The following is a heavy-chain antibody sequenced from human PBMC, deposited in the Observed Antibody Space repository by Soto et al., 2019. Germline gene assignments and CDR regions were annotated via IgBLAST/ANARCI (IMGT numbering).Heavy chain of an antibody. V-gene: IGHV3-23*01. CDR2: ISSGGGST. Sequence: GGSLRLSCAASGFTFSSYAMSWVRQTPGTGLQWVSGISSGGGSTYYAGSVKGRFTISRDNSKNTLYLQINSLRAEDTAVYYCAKQAGYTSDPFDYWGQGTLVTVSS. J-gene: IGHJ4*02. CDR1: GFTFSSYA. CDR3: AKQAGYTSDPFDY. D-gene: IGHD6-19*01.